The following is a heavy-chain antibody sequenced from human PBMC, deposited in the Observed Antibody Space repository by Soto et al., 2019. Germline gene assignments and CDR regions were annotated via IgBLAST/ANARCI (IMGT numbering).Heavy chain of an antibody. D-gene: IGHD3-10*01. CDR1: GHTFTGDY. CDR3: ARVRYYYGSGSYE. CDR2: INPNSGAT. V-gene: IGHV1-2*02. J-gene: IGHJ4*02. Sequence: ASVKVSCKTSGHTFTGDYLHWVRQAPGQGLEWMGWINPNSGATKFAQKFQGRVTMTWDTSISTAYMELSSLRSDDTAVYYCARVRYYYGSGSYEWGQGTLVTVSS.